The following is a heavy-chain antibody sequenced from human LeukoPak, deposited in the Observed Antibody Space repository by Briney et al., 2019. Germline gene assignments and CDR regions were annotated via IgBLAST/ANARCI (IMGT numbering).Heavy chain of an antibody. CDR3: ASEYFDPWASRPNSNC. V-gene: IGHV3-21*01. J-gene: IGHJ4*02. CDR2: ISSSSSYI. Sequence: GGSLRLSCAASGFTFSSYSMNWVRQAPGKGLEWVSSISSSSSYIYYADSVKGRFTISRDNAKNSLYLQMNSLRAEDTAVYYCASEYFDPWASRPNSNCWGQGTLVTVSS. CDR1: GFTFSSYS. D-gene: IGHD3-9*01.